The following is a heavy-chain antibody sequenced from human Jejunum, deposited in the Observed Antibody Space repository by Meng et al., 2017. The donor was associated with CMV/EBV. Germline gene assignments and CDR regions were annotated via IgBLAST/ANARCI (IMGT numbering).Heavy chain of an antibody. J-gene: IGHJ4*02. V-gene: IGHV7-4-1*02. Sequence: QLQMVESVSEVYARGGIVMVSWRTFGYTFTIYAINWVRKATGQGHDWMGWIDQKHGNTRCDQGYTGRFVFSLDTSVSTAYLQINCLRADATAVYYCARDSPLDGYSLLDYWGQGTLVTVSS. CDR2: IDQKHGNT. CDR3: ARDSPLDGYSLLDY. D-gene: IGHD5-24*01. CDR1: GYTFTIYA.